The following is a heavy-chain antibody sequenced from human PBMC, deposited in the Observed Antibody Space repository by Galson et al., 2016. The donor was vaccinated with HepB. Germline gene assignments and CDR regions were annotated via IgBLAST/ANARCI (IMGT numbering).Heavy chain of an antibody. J-gene: IGHJ5*02. Sequence: SETLSLTCAVSGGSISHSWSWVRQTPGEGLEWIGEIHHSGNTNYNPSLKSRVSISVDKSNNQFSLIMNSVTATDTAVYYCARNGYYALDLWGQGTLVIVSS. V-gene: IGHV4-4*02. CDR3: ARNGYYALDL. CDR1: GGSISHS. CDR2: IHHSGNT. D-gene: IGHD1-26*01.